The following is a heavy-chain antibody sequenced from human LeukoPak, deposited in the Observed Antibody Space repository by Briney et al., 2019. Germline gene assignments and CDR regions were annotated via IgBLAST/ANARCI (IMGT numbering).Heavy chain of an antibody. V-gene: IGHV3-15*04. Sequence: GGSLRLSCAASGFTFSNAWMSWVRQAPGKGLEWVGRIESKPDGGTTDYAAPVKGRFTISRDDSKNTLHLQMNSLKTEDTAVYYCSTDQLVYGMDVWGQGTTVTVSS. CDR1: GFTFSNAW. D-gene: IGHD1-1*01. J-gene: IGHJ6*02. CDR2: IESKPDGGTT. CDR3: STDQLVYGMDV.